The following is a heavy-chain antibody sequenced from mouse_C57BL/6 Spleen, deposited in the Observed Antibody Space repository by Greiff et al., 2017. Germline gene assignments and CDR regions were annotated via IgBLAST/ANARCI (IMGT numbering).Heavy chain of an antibody. CDR2: INPSTGGT. V-gene: IGHV1-42*01. J-gene: IGHJ1*03. Sequence: VQLQQSGPELVKPGASVKISCKASGYSFTGYYLNWVKQSPEKSLEWIGEINPSTGGTTYNQKFKAKATLTVDKSSSTAYMQLKSLTSEDSAVYYCARKGNGYPYWYFDVWGTGTTVTVSS. CDR1: GYSFTGYY. CDR3: ARKGNGYPYWYFDV. D-gene: IGHD2-2*01.